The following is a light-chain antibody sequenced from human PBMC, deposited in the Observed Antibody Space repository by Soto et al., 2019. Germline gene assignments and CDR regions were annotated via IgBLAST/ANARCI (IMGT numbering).Light chain of an antibody. V-gene: IGKV3-15*01. CDR1: QSVNTN. Sequence: IVMTQSPSTLSVSPGERATLSCRASQSVNTNLAWYQQKPGQGPRLLIYVSSTRATGIPARFSASGSGTEFTLTISSLQAEDFAVYYCHLPDTFGGGTKVEIK. CDR2: VSS. CDR3: HLPDT. J-gene: IGKJ4*01.